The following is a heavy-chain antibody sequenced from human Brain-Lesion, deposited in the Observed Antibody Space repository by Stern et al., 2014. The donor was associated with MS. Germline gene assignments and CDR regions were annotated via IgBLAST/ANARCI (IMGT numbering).Heavy chain of an antibody. J-gene: IGHJ4*02. V-gene: IGHV1-24*01. D-gene: IGHD1-26*01. CDR1: GYTLTELS. CDR2: FDPEDGET. CDR3: ATLSPGAGGNYYRHLDY. Sequence: DQLVESGAEVKKPGASVKVSCKVSGYTLTELSMHWVRQAPRKGLEWMGGFDPEDGETIYAQKFQGRVTMTEDTSTDTAYMELSSLRSEDTAVYYCATLSPGAGGNYYRHLDYGGQGTRVTVSS.